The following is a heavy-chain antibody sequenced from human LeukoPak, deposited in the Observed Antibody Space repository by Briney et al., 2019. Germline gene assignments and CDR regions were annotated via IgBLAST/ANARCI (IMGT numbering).Heavy chain of an antibody. Sequence: PGGSLRLSCAASGFSFSSNGIHWVRQAPGKGLEWVSFIQTGGDPKYYADSVRGRFTISRDNSKKTCSLQMDSLRVEDTATYYCAREASTEIIGGMDVRGQGTTVPVTS. CDR2: IQTGGDPK. CDR3: AREASTEIIGGMDV. V-gene: IGHV3-30*02. CDR1: GFSFSSNG. J-gene: IGHJ6*02. D-gene: IGHD2-8*02.